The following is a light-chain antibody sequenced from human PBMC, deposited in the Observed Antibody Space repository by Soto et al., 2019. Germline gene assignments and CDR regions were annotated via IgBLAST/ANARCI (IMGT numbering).Light chain of an antibody. CDR1: QRVGSN. CDR2: GAS. CDR3: QQYNNWYT. V-gene: IGKV3-15*01. Sequence: EIVMTQSPATLSVSQGERATLSCRASQRVGSNLAWYQQKPGQAPRLLIYGASTRATGIPARFSGSGSGTEFTLTISSLQSEDFAVYYCQQYNNWYTFGQGTKLEIK. J-gene: IGKJ2*01.